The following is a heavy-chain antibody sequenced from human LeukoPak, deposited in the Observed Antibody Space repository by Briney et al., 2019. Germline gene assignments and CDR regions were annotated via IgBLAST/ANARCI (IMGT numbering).Heavy chain of an antibody. Sequence: SVKVSCKASGGTFSSYAISWVRQAPGQGLEWMGGIIPIFGTANYAQKFQGRVTITADESTSTAYMELSSPRSEDTAVYYCARLQLTSSGWYLGAFDIWGQGTMVTVSS. CDR1: GGTFSSYA. CDR2: IIPIFGTA. D-gene: IGHD6-19*01. J-gene: IGHJ3*02. CDR3: ARLQLTSSGWYLGAFDI. V-gene: IGHV1-69*13.